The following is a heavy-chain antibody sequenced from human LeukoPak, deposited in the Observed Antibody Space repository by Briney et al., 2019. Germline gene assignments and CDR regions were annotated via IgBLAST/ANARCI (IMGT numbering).Heavy chain of an antibody. D-gene: IGHD5-18*01. J-gene: IGHJ4*02. Sequence: SETLSLTCTVSGGSISSGDYYWSWIRQPPGKGLEWIGYIYYSGSTNYNPSLKSRVTISVDTSKNQFSLKLSSVTAADTAVYYCARLTWLWAVEDYWGQGTLVTVSS. CDR1: GGSISSGDYY. CDR3: ARLTWLWAVEDY. V-gene: IGHV4-61*08. CDR2: IYYSGST.